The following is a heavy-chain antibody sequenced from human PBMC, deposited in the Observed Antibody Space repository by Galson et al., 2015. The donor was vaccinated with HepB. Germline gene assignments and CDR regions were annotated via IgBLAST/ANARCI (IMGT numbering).Heavy chain of an antibody. CDR3: ARWNTAMVR. V-gene: IGHV3-30-3*01. D-gene: IGHD5-18*01. J-gene: IGHJ4*02. CDR1: GFTFSSYA. Sequence: SLRLSCAASGFTFSSYAMHWVRQAPGKGLEWVAVISYDGSNKYYADSVKGRFTISRDNSKNTLYLQMNSLRAEDTAVYYCARWNTAMVRWGQGTLVTVSS. CDR2: ISYDGSNK.